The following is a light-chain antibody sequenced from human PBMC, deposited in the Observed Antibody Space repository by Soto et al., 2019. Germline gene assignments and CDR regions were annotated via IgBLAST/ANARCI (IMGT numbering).Light chain of an antibody. CDR3: QQANSFPWT. CDR2: AAS. J-gene: IGKJ1*01. CDR1: QGIGSW. Sequence: DIQMTQSPSSVSASVGDRVTITCRAIQGIGSWLAWYQQKPGKAPKLLIYAASSLQSGVPSRFSGSGSGTDFTLTISSQQPEDFTTYYCQQANSFPWTFGQGTKVEIK. V-gene: IGKV1-12*01.